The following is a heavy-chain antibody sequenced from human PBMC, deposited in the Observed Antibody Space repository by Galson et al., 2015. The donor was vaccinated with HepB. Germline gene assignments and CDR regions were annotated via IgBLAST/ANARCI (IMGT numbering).Heavy chain of an antibody. Sequence: SLRLSCAASRFIFSDYYMSWIRQAPGKGLEWVSYISSSGSIRYYADSVKGRFTISRDNAKNSLYLQMNSLRAEDAAVYYCARAECSGGSCYSFDYWGQGTLVTVSS. CDR3: ARAECSGGSCYSFDY. D-gene: IGHD2-15*01. J-gene: IGHJ4*02. CDR1: RFIFSDYY. V-gene: IGHV3-11*01. CDR2: ISSSGSIR.